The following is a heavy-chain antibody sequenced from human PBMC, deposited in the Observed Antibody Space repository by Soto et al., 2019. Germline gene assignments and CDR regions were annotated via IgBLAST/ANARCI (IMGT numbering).Heavy chain of an antibody. Sequence: SVKVSCKASGYTFTGYYMQWVRQAPGQGLEWMGGIIPIFGTANYAQKFQGRVTITADESTSTAYMELSSLRSEDTAVYYCFFIMITFGGVPVFWGQGTMVTVSS. J-gene: IGHJ3*01. CDR2: IIPIFGTA. V-gene: IGHV1-69*13. D-gene: IGHD3-16*01. CDR3: FFIMITFGGVPVF. CDR1: GYTFTGYY.